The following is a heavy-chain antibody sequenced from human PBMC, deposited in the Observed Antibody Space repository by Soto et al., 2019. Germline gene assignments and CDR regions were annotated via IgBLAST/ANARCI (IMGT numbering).Heavy chain of an antibody. D-gene: IGHD3-3*01. CDR2: TSGSGGTT. J-gene: IGHJ4*02. CDR1: GFSFISYA. Sequence: GGSLRLSCAAAGFSFISYAMSWVRQAPGKGLEWVSSTSGSGGTTYYADSVKGRFTISRDNSKNTLYLQMNSLRAEDTAVYYCVKRYDFWSGHLDYWGQGTLVTVSS. V-gene: IGHV3-23*01. CDR3: VKRYDFWSGHLDY.